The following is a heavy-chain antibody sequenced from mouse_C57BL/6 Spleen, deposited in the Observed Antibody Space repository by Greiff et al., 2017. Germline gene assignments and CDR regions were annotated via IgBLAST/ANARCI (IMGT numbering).Heavy chain of an antibody. CDR1: GYAFSSSW. CDR3: ASAGTLYFDG. J-gene: IGHJ2*01. D-gene: IGHD3-3*01. Sequence: QVQLKESGPELVKPGASVKISCKASGYAFSSSWMNWVKQRPGKGLEWIGRIYPGDGDTNYNGKFKGKATLTADKSSNTAFMQLSSLTSEDYAVYCCASAGTLYFDGWGQGTTLTVAS. V-gene: IGHV1-82*01. CDR2: IYPGDGDT.